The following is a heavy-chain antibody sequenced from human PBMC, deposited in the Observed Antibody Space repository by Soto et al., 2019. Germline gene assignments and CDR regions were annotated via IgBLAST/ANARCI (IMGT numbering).Heavy chain of an antibody. CDR2: IIPIFGTA. D-gene: IGHD3-3*01. V-gene: IGHV1-69*12. CDR1: GGTFSSYA. CDR3: ARGHDIMDFWSGYMYYFDY. Sequence: QVQLVQSGAEVKKPGSSVKVSCKASGGTFSSYAISWVRQAPGQGLEWMGGIIPIFGTANYAQKFQGRVTITADDSTSTAYMELSSLRSEDTAVYYCARGHDIMDFWSGYMYYFDYWGQGTLVTVSS. J-gene: IGHJ4*02.